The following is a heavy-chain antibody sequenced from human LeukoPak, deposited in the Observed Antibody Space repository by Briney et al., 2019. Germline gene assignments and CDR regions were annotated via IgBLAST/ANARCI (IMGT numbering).Heavy chain of an antibody. CDR2: INAGDGNT. J-gene: IGHJ4*02. D-gene: IGHD6-19*01. CDR1: GYRFTTDMYT. Sequence: ASVKVSCKASGYRFTTDMYTIHWLRQAPGHRLEWMGWINAGDGNTKYSQKFQGRVTITGDTSARTVYMEVSSLVSEDTAVYYCARDSDSSGWSWVYWGQGTLVTVSS. CDR3: ARDSDSSGWSWVY. V-gene: IGHV1-3*01.